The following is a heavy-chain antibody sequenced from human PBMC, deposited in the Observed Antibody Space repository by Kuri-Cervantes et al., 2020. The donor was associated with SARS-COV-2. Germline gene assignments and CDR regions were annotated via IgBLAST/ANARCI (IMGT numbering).Heavy chain of an antibody. J-gene: IGHJ6*02. Sequence: SETLSLTCAVFGGSFSAYYWNWIRQLPGKGLECIGEINHSGSTNYNPSLNSRVTISIDTSNNHFSLRPSSVTAADTAVYYCAREKIELRPRAYYYYYGMDVWGQGTLVTVSS. CDR2: INHSGST. D-gene: IGHD1-26*01. CDR1: GGSFSAYY. CDR3: AREKIELRPRAYYYYYGMDV. V-gene: IGHV4-34*01.